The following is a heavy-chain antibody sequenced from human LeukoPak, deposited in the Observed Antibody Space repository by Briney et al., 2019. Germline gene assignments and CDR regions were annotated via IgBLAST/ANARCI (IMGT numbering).Heavy chain of an antibody. Sequence: GGSLRLSCAASGFTFSSYWMSWVRQAPGKGLEWVANIKQDGSEKYYVDSVKGRFTISRDNAKNSLYLQMNSLRAEDTAVYYCARARIMITFGGVIAGIFFDYWGQGTLVTVSS. CDR3: ARARIMITFGGVIAGIFFDY. J-gene: IGHJ4*02. CDR2: IKQDGSEK. D-gene: IGHD3-16*02. V-gene: IGHV3-7*04. CDR1: GFTFSSYW.